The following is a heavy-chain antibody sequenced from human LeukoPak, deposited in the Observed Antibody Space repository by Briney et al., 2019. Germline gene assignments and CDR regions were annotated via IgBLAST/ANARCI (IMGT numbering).Heavy chain of an antibody. J-gene: IGHJ3*02. D-gene: IGHD1-20*01. CDR2: HYLCDSDT. V-gene: IGHV5-51*01. CDR1: GYSFTCYW. CDR3: ASQRRYNWNDAFDM. Sequence: WESLKISCKSSGYSFTCYWLGLVPQVPGEGLERMAIHYLCDSDTIHSPSFQGPVTLSPNQSLSTAYLQWSSLKASDTAMYYCASQRRYNWNDAFDMWGQGTMLTVSS.